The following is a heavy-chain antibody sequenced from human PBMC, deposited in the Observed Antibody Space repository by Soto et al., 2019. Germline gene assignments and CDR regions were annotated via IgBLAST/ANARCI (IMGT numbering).Heavy chain of an antibody. Sequence: PSETLSLTCTVSGDSISSYYWGWIRQPPGKGLEWIGYIYNGGSTYYRPSLESPMHMSLDVTRNHHSLRLTPVTAADTAVYFCARAPVGLDTISYFDYWGQGKLVTVSS. CDR2: IYNGGST. CDR1: GDSISSYY. J-gene: IGHJ4*02. V-gene: IGHV4-59*04. CDR3: ARAPVGLDTISYFDY. D-gene: IGHD3-3*01.